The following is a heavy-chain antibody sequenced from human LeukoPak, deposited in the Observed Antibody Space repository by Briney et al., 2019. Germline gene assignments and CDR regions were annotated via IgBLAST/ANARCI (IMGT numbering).Heavy chain of an antibody. J-gene: IGHJ4*02. CDR3: AKETGDFWSAVDY. V-gene: IGHV3-23*01. Sequence: GGSLRLSCAASGFTFSSYSMSWVRQAPGKGLQWVSSISGSGGSTYYADSVKGRFTISRDNSKNTLYLQMNSLRAEDTAVYYCAKETGDFWSAVDYWGQGTLVTVSS. CDR1: GFTFSSYS. CDR2: ISGSGGST. D-gene: IGHD3-3*01.